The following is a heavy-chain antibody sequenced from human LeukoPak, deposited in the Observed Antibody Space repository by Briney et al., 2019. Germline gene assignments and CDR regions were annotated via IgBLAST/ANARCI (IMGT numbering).Heavy chain of an antibody. D-gene: IGHD7-27*01. V-gene: IGHV3-23*01. Sequence: GGSLRLSCAASGFTFSRYGMAWVRQAPGKGLEWVSGISGSSGDSYYADAVKGRFTISRDNSKNTLFLQMNSLRAEDTAVYYCAKDLWGENWFDPWGPGSLVIVSS. CDR2: ISGSSGDS. J-gene: IGHJ5*02. CDR3: AKDLWGENWFDP. CDR1: GFTFSRYG.